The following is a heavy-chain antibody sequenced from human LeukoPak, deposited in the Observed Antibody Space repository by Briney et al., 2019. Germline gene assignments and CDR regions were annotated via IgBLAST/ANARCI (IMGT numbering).Heavy chain of an antibody. CDR1: GYTFTGYG. D-gene: IGHD3/OR15-3a*01. CDR3: ARDGHRHNYYYGMDV. J-gene: IGHJ6*02. Sequence: ASVKVSCEASGYTFTGYGISWVRQAPGQGLEWMGWISAYNGNTNYAQKLQGRVTMTTDTSTSTAYMELRSLRSDDTAVYYCARDGHRHNYYYGMDVWGQGTTVTVSS. CDR2: ISAYNGNT. V-gene: IGHV1-18*01.